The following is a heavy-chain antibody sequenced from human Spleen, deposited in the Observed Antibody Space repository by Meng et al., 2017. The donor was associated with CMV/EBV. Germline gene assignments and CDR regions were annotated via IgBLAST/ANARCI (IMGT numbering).Heavy chain of an antibody. CDR3: ARDVQSGAAGY. CDR2: INPKSGGT. V-gene: IGHV1-2*02. J-gene: IGHJ4*02. Sequence: FCQPSGYTFPHFWIHWVRQAPGQGPEWMGWINPKSGGTNFAQKFEGRVTMTADTFTRTIYLELNGLRSDDTAMYYCARDVQSGAAGYWGQGTLVTVSS. D-gene: IGHD3-10*01. CDR1: GYTFPHFW.